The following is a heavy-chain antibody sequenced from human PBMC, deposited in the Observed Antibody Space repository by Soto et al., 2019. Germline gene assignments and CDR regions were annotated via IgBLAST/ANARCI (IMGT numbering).Heavy chain of an antibody. CDR1: GFSLSTSGMC. CDR2: IDWDDDK. CDR3: ARIPNYYGSGNYYSYYFDY. J-gene: IGHJ4*02. Sequence: ESGPTLVNPTQTLTLTCTFSGFSLSTSGMCVTWIRQPPGKALEWLALIDWDDDKYYSTSLKTRLTISKDTSKNQVALTMTNMDPVDTATYYCARIPNYYGSGNYYSYYFDYWGQGTLVTVSS. D-gene: IGHD3-10*01. V-gene: IGHV2-70*01.